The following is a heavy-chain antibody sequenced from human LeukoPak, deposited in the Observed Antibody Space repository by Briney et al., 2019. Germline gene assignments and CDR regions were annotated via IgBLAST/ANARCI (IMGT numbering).Heavy chain of an antibody. J-gene: IGHJ3*02. V-gene: IGHV4-39*01. D-gene: IGHD3-22*01. Sequence: SETLSLTCTVSGGSISSSSYYWGWIRQPPGKGLEWIGSIYYSGSTYYNPSLKSRVTISVDTSKNQFSLKLSSVTAADTAVYYCARNGHYYYDSSGDAFDIWGQGTMVTVSS. CDR3: ARNGHYYYDSSGDAFDI. CDR1: GGSISSSSYY. CDR2: IYYSGST.